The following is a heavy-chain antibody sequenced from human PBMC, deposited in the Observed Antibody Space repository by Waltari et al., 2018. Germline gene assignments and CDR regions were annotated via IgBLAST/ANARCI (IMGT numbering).Heavy chain of an antibody. V-gene: IGHV3-30*02. CDR2: IRYDGSNK. CDR3: AKDPPLRSGVRVTTDY. Sequence: QVQLVESGGGVVQPGGSLRLSCAASGFTFSSYGMHWVRQAPGKGLEWVAFIRYDGSNKYYAEPVKGRFTISRDKSKNTLDLQMNSLRAEDTAVYYCAKDPPLRSGVRVTTDYWGQGTLVTVSS. D-gene: IGHD2-15*01. CDR1: GFTFSSYG. J-gene: IGHJ4*02.